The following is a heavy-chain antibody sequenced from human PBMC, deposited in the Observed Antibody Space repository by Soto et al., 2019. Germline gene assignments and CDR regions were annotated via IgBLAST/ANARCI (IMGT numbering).Heavy chain of an antibody. CDR2: IWYDGSNK. V-gene: IGHV3-33*01. CDR3: ASDQGIY. CDR1: GFTFSNYG. Sequence: QVQLVESGGGVVQPGRSLRLSCVASGFTFSNYGMHWVRQAPGKGLEWVAVIWYDGSNKLYADSVKGRFTISRDNSMNSLYLPMNSLRAEDTAVYYCASDQGIYWGQGTLVTVSS. J-gene: IGHJ4*02. D-gene: IGHD3-10*01.